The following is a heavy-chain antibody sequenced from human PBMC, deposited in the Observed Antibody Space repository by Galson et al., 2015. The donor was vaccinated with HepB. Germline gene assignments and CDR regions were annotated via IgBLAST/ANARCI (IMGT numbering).Heavy chain of an antibody. CDR3: SRGGYDYVWYFDL. V-gene: IGHV3-53*01. CDR1: GFTVSSNY. Sequence: PLRLSCAASGFTVSSNYMSWVRQAPGKGLEWVSVIYSGGNTYHADSVKGRFTLSRDNSQNTLYLQVNSLRPEDTAIYYCSRGGYDYVWYFDLWGRGTLVTVSS. D-gene: IGHD5-12*01. J-gene: IGHJ2*01. CDR2: IYSGGNT.